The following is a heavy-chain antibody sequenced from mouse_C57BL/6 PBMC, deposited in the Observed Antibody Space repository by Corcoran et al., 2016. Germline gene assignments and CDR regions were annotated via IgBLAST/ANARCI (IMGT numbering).Heavy chain of an antibody. J-gene: IGHJ4*01. D-gene: IGHD2-3*01. Sequence: VQLQQSVAELVRPGASVKLSCTASGFNIKNTYMHWVKQRPEQGLEWIGWIYPRDGSTKYNEKFKGKATLTVDTSSSTAYMELHSLTSEDSAVYFCARGGWSYAMDYWGQGTSVTVSS. CDR2: IYPRDGST. CDR1: GFNIKNTY. V-gene: IGHV1-85*01. CDR3: ARGGWSYAMDY.